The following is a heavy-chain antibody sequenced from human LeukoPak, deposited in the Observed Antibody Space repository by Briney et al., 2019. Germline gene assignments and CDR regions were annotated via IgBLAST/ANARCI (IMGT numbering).Heavy chain of an antibody. CDR3: ASRYNWNDQGPNWFDP. D-gene: IGHD1-1*01. J-gene: IGHJ5*02. CDR1: GFTFSSYS. V-gene: IGHV3-21*01. CDR2: ISSSSSYI. Sequence: PEGSLRLSCAASGFTFSSYSMNWVRQAPGKGLEWVSSISSSSSYIYYADSVKGRFTISRDNAKNSLYLQMNSLRAEDTAVYYCASRYNWNDQGPNWFDPWGQGTLVTVSS.